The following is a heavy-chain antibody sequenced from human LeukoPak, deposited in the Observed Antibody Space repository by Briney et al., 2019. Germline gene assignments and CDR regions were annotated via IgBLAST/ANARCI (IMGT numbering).Heavy chain of an antibody. CDR2: IYPGGSDT. J-gene: IGHJ2*01. CDR3: ARPPTGEYWYFDL. CDR1: GYSFTSYW. D-gene: IGHD7-27*01. V-gene: IGHV5-51*01. Sequence: GESLKISCKDSGYSFTSYWIGWVRQMPGKGLEWMGIIYPGGSDTRYSPSFQGQVTISADKSISTAYLQWSSLKASDTAMYYRARPPTGEYWYFDLWGRGTLVTVSS.